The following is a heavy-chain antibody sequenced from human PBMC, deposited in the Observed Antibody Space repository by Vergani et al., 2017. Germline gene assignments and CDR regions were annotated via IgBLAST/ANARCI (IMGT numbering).Heavy chain of an antibody. Sequence: QVQLVQSGAEVKKPGASVKVSCKASGYTFTSYGISWVRQAPGQGLEWMGGISAYNGKTNYAPQLQGRVTMTTDTSTSTASMELRSLRPDDTSVYYCARELMPLLPIDVLPAAMPAVAFQLFDYWGQGTLVTFSS. J-gene: IGHJ4*02. D-gene: IGHD2-2*01. CDR2: ISAYNGKT. CDR3: ARELMPLLPIDVLPAAMPAVAFQLFDY. CDR1: GYTFTSYG. V-gene: IGHV1-18*01.